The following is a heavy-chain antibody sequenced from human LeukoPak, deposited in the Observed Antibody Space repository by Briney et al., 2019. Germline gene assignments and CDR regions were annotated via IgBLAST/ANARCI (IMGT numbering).Heavy chain of an antibody. J-gene: IGHJ6*03. Sequence: PGGSLRLSCAASGFTFSSYSMNWVRQAPGKGLVWVSRINTDGSRTNYADSVKGRFAISRDDAKNTVHLQMYSLGAEDSAVYYCVRGDSLAYYMDVWGKGTTVTVSS. V-gene: IGHV3-74*01. D-gene: IGHD3/OR15-3a*01. CDR1: GFTFSSYS. CDR2: INTDGSRT. CDR3: VRGDSLAYYMDV.